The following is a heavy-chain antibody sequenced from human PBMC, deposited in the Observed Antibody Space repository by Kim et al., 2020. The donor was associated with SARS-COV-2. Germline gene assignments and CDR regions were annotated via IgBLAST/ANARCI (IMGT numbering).Heavy chain of an antibody. CDR3: ARHGVGGYTSMWYFDY. Sequence: SETLSLTCTVSGGSISSSSYYWGWIRQPPGKGLEWIGSIYYSGSTYYNPSLKSRVTISVDTSKNQFSLKLSSVTAADTAVYYCARHGVGGYTSMWYFDYWGQGTLVTVSS. J-gene: IGHJ4*02. CDR2: IYYSGST. V-gene: IGHV4-39*01. CDR1: GGSISSSSYY. D-gene: IGHD3-3*01.